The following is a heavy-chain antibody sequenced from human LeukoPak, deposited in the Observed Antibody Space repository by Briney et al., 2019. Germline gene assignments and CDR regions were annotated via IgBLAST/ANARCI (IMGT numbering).Heavy chain of an antibody. CDR1: GFTFDDYV. Sequence: GRSLGLSCAASGFTFDDYVMHWVRQAPGKGLEWVSGISWNSGSIGYADSVKGRFTISRDNAQNSLYLQMNRLGAEDTALYYCAKGPFYTLGLSYFDYWGQGTLVTVSS. CDR2: ISWNSGSI. V-gene: IGHV3-9*01. D-gene: IGHD2/OR15-2a*01. CDR3: AKGPFYTLGLSYFDY. J-gene: IGHJ4*02.